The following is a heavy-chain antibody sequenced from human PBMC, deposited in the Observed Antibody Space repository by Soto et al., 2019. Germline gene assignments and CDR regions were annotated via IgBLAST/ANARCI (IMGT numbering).Heavy chain of an antibody. CDR3: ARDGSGYRSRASPMDV. CDR1: GDTFSSYA. CDR2: IIPIFGTA. D-gene: IGHD3-22*01. J-gene: IGHJ6*02. Sequence: VQLVQSGAEVKKPGSSVKVSCKASGDTFSSYAISWVRQAPGQGLEWMGGIIPIFGTANYAQEFQGRVTITADESTSTAYMELSSLRSEDTAVYYCARDGSGYRSRASPMDVWGQGTSVTVSS. V-gene: IGHV1-69*01.